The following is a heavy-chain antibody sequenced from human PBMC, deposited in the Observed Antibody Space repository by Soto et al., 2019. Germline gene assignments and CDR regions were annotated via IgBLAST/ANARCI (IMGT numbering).Heavy chain of an antibody. CDR1: GFTFSDYY. CDR3: VRELGGLDL. D-gene: IGHD2-15*01. Sequence: QVRLVESGGALVKAGGSLRLSCAVSGFTFSDYYMSWIRQAPGKGLEWVSYITSSGDSTNYADSVKGRFTISRDNAKNSLYLQMNSLETEDTAVYYCVRELGGLDLWGQGTLVTVSS. CDR2: ITSSGDST. J-gene: IGHJ4*02. V-gene: IGHV3-11*05.